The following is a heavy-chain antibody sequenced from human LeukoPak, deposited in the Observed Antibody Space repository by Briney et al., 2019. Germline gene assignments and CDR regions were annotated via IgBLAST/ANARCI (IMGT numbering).Heavy chain of an antibody. J-gene: IGHJ4*02. CDR3: ARMSPYSTLTS. V-gene: IGHV3-11*01. D-gene: IGHD6-13*01. CDR2: ISSSGSTI. CDR1: GFTSSDYF. Sequence: GGSLRLSCAASGFTSSDYFMSWIRQAPGKGLEWVSYISSSGSTIYYADSVKGRFTISRDNAKNSLYLQMNSLRAEDTAVYYCARMSPYSTLTSWGQGTLVTVSS.